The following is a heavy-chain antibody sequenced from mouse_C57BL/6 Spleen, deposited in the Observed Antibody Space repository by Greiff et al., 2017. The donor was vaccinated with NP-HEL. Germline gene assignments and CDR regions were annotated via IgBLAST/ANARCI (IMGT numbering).Heavy chain of an antibody. Sequence: EVKVVESVAELVRPGASVKLSCTASGFNIKNTYMHWVKQRPEQGLEWIGRIDPANGNTKYAPKFQGKATITADTSSNTAYLQLSSLTSEDTAIYYCARGPFYYGSSYWYFDVWGTGTTVTVSS. V-gene: IGHV14-3*01. D-gene: IGHD1-1*01. CDR2: IDPANGNT. CDR1: GFNIKNTY. J-gene: IGHJ1*03. CDR3: ARGPFYYGSSYWYFDV.